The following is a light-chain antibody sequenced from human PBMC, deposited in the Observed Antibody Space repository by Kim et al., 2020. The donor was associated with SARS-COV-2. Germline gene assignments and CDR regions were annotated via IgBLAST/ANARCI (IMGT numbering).Light chain of an antibody. V-gene: IGKV3-15*01. J-gene: IGKJ1*01. CDR1: QSVKSS. CDR2: GAS. CDR3: QQYVAWRT. Sequence: SVAPGESATLSCRASQSVKSSLSWYQQKPGQAPRLLIYGASTRATDTPVRFSASGSGTEFTLTISGLQSEDSAVYYCQQYVAWRTFGQGTKVDIK.